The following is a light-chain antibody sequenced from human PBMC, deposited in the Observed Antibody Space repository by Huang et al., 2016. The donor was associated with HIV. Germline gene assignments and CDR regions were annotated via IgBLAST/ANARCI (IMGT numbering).Light chain of an antibody. J-gene: IGKJ2*01. CDR2: GAS. Sequence: ERVMTQSPDILSVSPGETATLSCRASQDVSNNLAWYRQKPGQAPSLLIYGASTRVRGIPARFNGSGSGIAFTLTISSVQSEDFAVYYCQQYNNWPRTFGQGTKLEIK. CDR1: QDVSNN. CDR3: QQYNNWPRT. V-gene: IGKV3-15*01.